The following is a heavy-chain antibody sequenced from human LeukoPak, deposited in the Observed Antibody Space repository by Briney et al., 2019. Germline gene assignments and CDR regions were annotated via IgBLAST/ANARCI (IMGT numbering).Heavy chain of an antibody. D-gene: IGHD5-18*01. CDR2: IIPIFGTA. CDR3: ASGTDTAMGDYGMDV. CDR1: GGTFSSYA. V-gene: IGHV1-69*06. Sequence: GASVKVSCKASGGTFSSYAISWVRQAPGQGLEWMGGIIPIFGTANYAQKFQGRVTITADKSTSTAYMELSSLRSEDTAVYYCASGTDTAMGDYGMDVWSKGTTVTVSS. J-gene: IGHJ6*04.